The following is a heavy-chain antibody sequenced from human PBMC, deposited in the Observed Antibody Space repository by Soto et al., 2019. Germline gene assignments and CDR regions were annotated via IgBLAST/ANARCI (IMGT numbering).Heavy chain of an antibody. V-gene: IGHV4-31*03. CDR3: ARGRCDDSCYHSPDFDY. J-gene: IGHJ4*02. Sequence: QVQLQESGPGLVKPSQTLSLTCTVSGASISSGGYYWSWIRQHPGKGLEWIGYMYYSGSTDSNPSLKSRVTISVDTSKNQFSLKLSSVTAADTAVYYCARGRCDDSCYHSPDFDYWGQGTLVTVSS. CDR1: GASISSGGYY. D-gene: IGHD2-15*01. CDR2: MYYSGST.